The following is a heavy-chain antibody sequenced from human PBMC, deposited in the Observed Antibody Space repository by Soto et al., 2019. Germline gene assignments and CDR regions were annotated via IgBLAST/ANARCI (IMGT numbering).Heavy chain of an antibody. CDR3: AGGVGRLGGLGDYYYYYGMDV. J-gene: IGHJ6*02. Sequence: SETLSLTCTVSGGSISSYYWSWIRQPPGKGLEWIGYIYYSGSTNYNPSLKSRVTISVDTSKNQFSLKLSSVTAADPAVYYWAGGVGRLGGLGDYYYYYGMDVWGQGTTVTVSS. D-gene: IGHD3-16*01. CDR1: GGSISSYY. V-gene: IGHV4-59*01. CDR2: IYYSGST.